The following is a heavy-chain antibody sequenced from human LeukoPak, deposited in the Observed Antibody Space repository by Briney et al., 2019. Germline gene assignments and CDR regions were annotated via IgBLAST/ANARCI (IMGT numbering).Heavy chain of an antibody. D-gene: IGHD3-22*01. V-gene: IGHV4-59*01. Sequence: SETLSLSCTVSGGSISSYYWRWIRQPPGKGLEWIGYIYYSGSTNYNPSLKSRVTISVDTSKNQFSLKLSSVTAADTAVYYCARNVYYDSSGYYYRFYYYGMDVWGQGTTVTVSS. CDR3: ARNVYYDSSGYYYRFYYYGMDV. CDR1: GGSISSYY. J-gene: IGHJ6*02. CDR2: IYYSGST.